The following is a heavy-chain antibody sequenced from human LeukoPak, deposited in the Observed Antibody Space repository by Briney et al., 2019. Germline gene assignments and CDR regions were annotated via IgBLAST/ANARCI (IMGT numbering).Heavy chain of an antibody. CDR1: GFTFSSYN. V-gene: IGHV3-48*04. CDR2: ISLSSSTI. Sequence: QPGGSLRLSCAASGFTFSSYNMNWVRQAPGKGLEWVSYISLSSSTIYYADSVKGRFTISRDNAKNSLYPQMNSLRAEDTAVYYCARVQITMVRGVIIEDYYYMDVWGKGTTVTISS. CDR3: ARVQITMVRGVIIEDYYYMDV. D-gene: IGHD3-10*01. J-gene: IGHJ6*03.